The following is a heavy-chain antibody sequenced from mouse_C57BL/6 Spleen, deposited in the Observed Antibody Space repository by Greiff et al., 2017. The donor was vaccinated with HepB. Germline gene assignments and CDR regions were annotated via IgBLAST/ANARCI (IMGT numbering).Heavy chain of an antibody. D-gene: IGHD1-1*01. CDR1: GFNIKDYY. CDR2: IDPEDGDT. CDR3: TPYYYGSSYWFAY. J-gene: IGHJ3*01. Sequence: EVQLVESGAELVRPGASVKLSCTASGFNIKDYYMHWVKQRPEQGLEWIGRIDPEDGDTEYAPKFQGKATMTADTSSNTAYLQLSSLTSEDTAVYYCTPYYYGSSYWFAYWGQGTLVTVSA. V-gene: IGHV14-1*01.